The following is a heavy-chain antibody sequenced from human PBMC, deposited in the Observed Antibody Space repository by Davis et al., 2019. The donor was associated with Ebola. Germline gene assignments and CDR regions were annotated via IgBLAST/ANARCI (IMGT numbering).Heavy chain of an antibody. CDR1: GFIFSSYA. CDR2: ISVRSIT. V-gene: IGHV3-23*01. D-gene: IGHD4-17*01. CDR3: AKVHPPTTVTTGWFDP. J-gene: IGHJ5*02. Sequence: GESLKISCVASGFIFSSYAMSWVRQAPGKGLEWVSSISVRSITYHADSVKGRFTISRDNSKNTLYLQMNSLRAEDTAVYYCAKVHPPTTVTTGWFDPWGQRTLVTVSS.